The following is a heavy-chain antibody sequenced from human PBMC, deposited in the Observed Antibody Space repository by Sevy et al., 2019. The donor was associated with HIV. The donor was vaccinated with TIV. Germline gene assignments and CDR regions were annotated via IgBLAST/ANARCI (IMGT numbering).Heavy chain of an antibody. D-gene: IGHD6-6*01. Sequence: GGSLRLSCAASGFRFNNFGMYWVRQAPGKGLEGVAFIRYDGINKYYVDSVKGRSTISRDNSKDTLYLEMKSLRLEDTAIYYCAKGGSSDIDDYGMVVWGQGTTVTASS. J-gene: IGHJ6*02. CDR2: IRYDGINK. V-gene: IGHV3-30*02. CDR1: GFRFNNFG. CDR3: AKGGSSDIDDYGMVV.